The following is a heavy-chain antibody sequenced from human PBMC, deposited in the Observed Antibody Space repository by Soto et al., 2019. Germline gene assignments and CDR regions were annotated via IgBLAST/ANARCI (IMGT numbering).Heavy chain of an antibody. CDR1: GGSISSGGYS. Sequence: KPSETLSLTCAVSGGSISSGGYSWSWIRQPPGKGLEWIGYIYHSGSTYYNPSLKSRVTISVDRSKNQFALKLSSVTAADTAVYCCAREPRCSSTSCPSGWFDPWGQGTLVTVSS. D-gene: IGHD2-2*01. CDR3: AREPRCSSTSCPSGWFDP. CDR2: IYHSGST. V-gene: IGHV4-30-2*01. J-gene: IGHJ5*02.